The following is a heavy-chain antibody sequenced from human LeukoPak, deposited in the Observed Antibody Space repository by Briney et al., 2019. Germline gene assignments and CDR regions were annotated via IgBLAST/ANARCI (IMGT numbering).Heavy chain of an antibody. CDR3: ARGFRGSSNFDY. Sequence: GSSVKVSCEASGYTFTGYYMHWVRQAPGQGLEWMGRINPNSGGTNYAQKFQGRVTMTRDTSISTAYMELSRLRSDDTAVYYCARGFRGSSNFDYWGQGTLVTVSS. V-gene: IGHV1-2*06. CDR1: GYTFTGYY. D-gene: IGHD1-26*01. CDR2: INPNSGGT. J-gene: IGHJ4*02.